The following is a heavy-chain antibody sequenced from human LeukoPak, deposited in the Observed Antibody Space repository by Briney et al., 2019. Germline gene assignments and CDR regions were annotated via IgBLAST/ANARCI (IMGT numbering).Heavy chain of an antibody. V-gene: IGHV5-51*01. D-gene: IGHD6-19*01. J-gene: IGHJ4*02. CDR2: IYPGDSDT. Sequence: GESLKISCKGSGYSFTNYWIGWVRQIPGKGLECMGIIYPGDSDTRYSPSLQGQVPISADKSISTAYLKWSSLKASDTAMYYCARPVAGWDYFDYWGQGTLVTDSS. CDR3: ARPVAGWDYFDY. CDR1: GYSFTNYW.